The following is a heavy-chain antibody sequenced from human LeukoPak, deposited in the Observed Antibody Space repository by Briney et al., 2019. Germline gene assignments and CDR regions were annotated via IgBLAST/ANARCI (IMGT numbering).Heavy chain of an antibody. D-gene: IGHD4-17*01. Sequence: GGSLRLSCAASGFTFGVYNMNWVRQAPGKGLEWVSSISSSSTYIYYADSVKGRFTISRDNAKNSLYLQMNSLRAEDTAVYYCARLADDYGDFDDYWGQGTLVTVSS. CDR2: ISSSSTYI. J-gene: IGHJ4*02. V-gene: IGHV3-21*01. CDR1: GFTFGVYN. CDR3: ARLADDYGDFDDY.